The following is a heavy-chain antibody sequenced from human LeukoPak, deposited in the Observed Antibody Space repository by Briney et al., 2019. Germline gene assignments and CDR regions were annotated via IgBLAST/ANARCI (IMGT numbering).Heavy chain of an antibody. V-gene: IGHV3-33*01. CDR3: ARDLPADYDIDKPRGYMDV. D-gene: IGHD3-9*01. Sequence: GGSLRLSCAASGFTFSNCGMHWVRQAPGKGLEWVANIWYDDDESHKNYADSVKGRFTISRDNTKNTLYLQMNSLRAEDTAVYYCARDLPADYDIDKPRGYMDVWGKGTTVTVSS. CDR2: IWYDDDESHK. J-gene: IGHJ6*03. CDR1: GFTFSNCG.